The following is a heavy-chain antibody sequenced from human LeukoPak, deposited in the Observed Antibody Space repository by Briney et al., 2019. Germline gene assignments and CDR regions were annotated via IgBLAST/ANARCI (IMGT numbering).Heavy chain of an antibody. CDR1: GFTFSTYS. V-gene: IGHV3-48*02. CDR3: ARGCSPGTCSPFDY. Sequence: PGGSLRLSCAASGFTFSTYSMNWVRQAPGKGLEWVSYISSSISTAYYAGSVRGRFTISRDNAKNSLYLQMNSLRDEDTAVYYCARGCSPGTCSPFDYWGQGTLVTVSS. J-gene: IGHJ4*02. CDR2: ISSSISTA. D-gene: IGHD2-15*01.